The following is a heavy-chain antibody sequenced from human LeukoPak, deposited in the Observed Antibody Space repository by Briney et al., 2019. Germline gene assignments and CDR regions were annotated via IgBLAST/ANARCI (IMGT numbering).Heavy chain of an antibody. CDR2: INHSGST. Sequence: KTSETPSLTCAVYGVSFSGYYWSWIRQPPGKGLEWIGEINHSGSTNYNPSLKSRVTISVDTSKNQFSLKLSFVTAADTAVYYCARGLRFLVVWGQGTTVTVSS. CDR3: ARGLRFLVV. J-gene: IGHJ6*02. V-gene: IGHV4-34*01. CDR1: GVSFSGYY. D-gene: IGHD3-3*01.